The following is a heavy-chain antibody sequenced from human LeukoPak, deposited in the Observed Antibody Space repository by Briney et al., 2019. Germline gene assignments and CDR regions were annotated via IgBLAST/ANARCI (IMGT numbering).Heavy chain of an antibody. CDR1: GFTFSSYA. CDR2: ISSNGGST. D-gene: IGHD5-24*01. J-gene: IGHJ4*02. V-gene: IGHV3-64*01. CDR3: ARGRDGSNPYYFGY. Sequence: GGSLRLSCAASGFTFSSYAMHWVRQAPGKGLEYVSAISSNGGSTYYANSVKGRFTISRDNSKNTLYLQMGSLRAADMAVYYCARGRDGSNPYYFGYWGQGTLVTVSS.